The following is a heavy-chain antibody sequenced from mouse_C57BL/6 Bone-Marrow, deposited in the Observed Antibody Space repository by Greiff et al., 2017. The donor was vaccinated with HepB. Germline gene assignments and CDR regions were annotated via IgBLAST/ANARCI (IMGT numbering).Heavy chain of an antibody. V-gene: IGHV1-52*01. Sequence: QVQLQQPGAELVRPGSSVKLSCKASGYTFTSYWMHWVKQRPIQGLEWIGNIDPSDSETHYNQKFKDKATLTVDKSSSTAYMQLSSLTSEDSAVYYCASGMDYSNYHFDYRGQGTTLTVSS. CDR3: ASGMDYSNYHFDY. D-gene: IGHD2-5*01. CDR2: IDPSDSET. CDR1: GYTFTSYW. J-gene: IGHJ2*01.